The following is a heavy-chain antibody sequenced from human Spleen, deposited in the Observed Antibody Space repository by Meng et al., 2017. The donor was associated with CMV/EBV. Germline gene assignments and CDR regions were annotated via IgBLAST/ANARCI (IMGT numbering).Heavy chain of an antibody. CDR2: VGAENGDT. J-gene: IGHJ4*02. Sequence: ASGYNFDIYCITWVRQAPGQGLEWVGWVGAENGDTNYGQKFQGRVTVTADTFTNTAYMEMRSLRSDDSAMYYCARAGAAVTTNFDFWGQGTLVTVSS. CDR1: GYNFDIYC. CDR3: ARAGAAVTTNFDF. V-gene: IGHV1-18*01. D-gene: IGHD4-17*01.